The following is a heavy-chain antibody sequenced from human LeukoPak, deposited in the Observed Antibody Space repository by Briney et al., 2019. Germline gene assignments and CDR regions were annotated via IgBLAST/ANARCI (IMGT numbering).Heavy chain of an antibody. CDR2: TYYRSKWYN. CDR3: ARGCGSSTPRAFDI. V-gene: IGHV6-1*01. J-gene: IGHJ3*02. D-gene: IGHD2-2*01. CDR1: GDSVSSNSAA. Sequence: SQTLSLTCAISGDSVSSNSAAWSWIRQSPSRGLEWLGRTYYRSKWYNDYAVSVKSRITINPDTSKNQFSLQLSSVTPEDTAVYYCARGCGSSTPRAFDIWGQGTMVTVSS.